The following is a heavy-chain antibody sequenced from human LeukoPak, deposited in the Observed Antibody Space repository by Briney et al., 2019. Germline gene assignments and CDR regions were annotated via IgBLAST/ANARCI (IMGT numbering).Heavy chain of an antibody. V-gene: IGHV1-8*01. CDR3: ARDGPSPILWFGEQGGNWFDP. Sequence: ASVKVSCKASGYTFTSYDINWVRQATGQGLEWMGWMNPNSGNTGYAQKFQGRVTMTRNTSISTAYMELSSLRSEDTAVYYCARDGPSPILWFGEQGGNWFDPWGQGTLVTVSS. CDR2: MNPNSGNT. J-gene: IGHJ5*02. CDR1: GYTFTSYD. D-gene: IGHD3-10*01.